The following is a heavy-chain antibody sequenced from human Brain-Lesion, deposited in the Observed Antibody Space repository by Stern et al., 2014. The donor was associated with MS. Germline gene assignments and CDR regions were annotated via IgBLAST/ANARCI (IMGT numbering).Heavy chain of an antibody. V-gene: IGHV1-2*04. CDR2: INPYSGDT. J-gene: IGHJ6*02. D-gene: IGHD4-23*01. CDR1: GYPFTDYF. CDR3: ARVPGGVFGGMDV. Sequence: QMQLVQSGAEVKKPGASVKVSCKASGYPFTDYFMHWVRQAPGQGLAWVGRINPYSGDTKYAQKFQGWVTVTRDTSISTAYMELNSLRSDDTAVYYCARVPGGVFGGMDVWGQGTTVT.